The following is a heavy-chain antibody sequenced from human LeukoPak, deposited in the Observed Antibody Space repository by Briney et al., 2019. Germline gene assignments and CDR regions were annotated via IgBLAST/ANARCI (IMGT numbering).Heavy chain of an antibody. Sequence: SETLSLTCSVSGGSISGYYWSWIRQPAGTGLEWIGRIYPSGRTNYNPSLKSRVTMSVDKSKNQFSLQLSSVTAADTAVYYCARGGYSASGSYYYWGQGTLVTVSS. CDR2: IYPSGRT. CDR1: GGSISGYY. J-gene: IGHJ4*02. V-gene: IGHV4-4*07. CDR3: ARGGYSASGSYYY. D-gene: IGHD3-10*01.